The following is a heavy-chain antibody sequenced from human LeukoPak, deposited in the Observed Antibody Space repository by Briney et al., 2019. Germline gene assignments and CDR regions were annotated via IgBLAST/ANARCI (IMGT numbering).Heavy chain of an antibody. D-gene: IGHD4-17*01. Sequence: SETLSLTCTVSGGSISSYYWSWIRQPPGKGLEWIGYIYYSGSTNYNPSLKSRVIISVDTSKNQFSLKLSSVTAADTAVYYCARGLTTYRFDPWGQGTLVTVSS. J-gene: IGHJ5*02. V-gene: IGHV4-59*01. CDR3: ARGLTTYRFDP. CDR1: GGSISSYY. CDR2: IYYSGST.